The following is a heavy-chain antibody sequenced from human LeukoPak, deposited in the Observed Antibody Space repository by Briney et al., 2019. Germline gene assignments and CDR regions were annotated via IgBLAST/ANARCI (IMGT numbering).Heavy chain of an antibody. CDR3: ASSPYGSGSYFDY. J-gene: IGHJ4*02. Sequence: PSETLSLTCTVSGGSISSYYWSWIRQPPGKGLEWIGYIYYSGSTNYNPSLKSRVTISVDTSKNQFSLKLSSVTAADTAVYYCASSPYGSGSYFDYWGQGILVTVSS. CDR2: IYYSGST. D-gene: IGHD3-10*01. V-gene: IGHV4-59*01. CDR1: GGSISSYY.